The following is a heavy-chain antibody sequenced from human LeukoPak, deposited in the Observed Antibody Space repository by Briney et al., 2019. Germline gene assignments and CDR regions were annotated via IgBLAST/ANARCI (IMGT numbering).Heavy chain of an antibody. CDR2: MYYSGTI. J-gene: IGHJ4*02. CDR3: ARAWATDYFDY. V-gene: IGHV4-59*01. CDR1: GGSISSYY. Sequence: PSETLSLACTVSGGSISSYYWSWIRQPPGKGLEWIGYMYYSGTIKYNPSLKSRVTISVDTSKNQFSLKLSSVTAADTAMYYCARAWATDYFDYWGQGTPVTVSS.